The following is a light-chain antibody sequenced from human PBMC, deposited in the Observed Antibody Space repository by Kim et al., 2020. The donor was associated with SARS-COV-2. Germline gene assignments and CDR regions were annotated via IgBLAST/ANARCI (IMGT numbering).Light chain of an antibody. J-gene: IGKJ2*01. CDR2: KAS. V-gene: IGKV1-5*03. CDR3: QQYETSLYT. CDR1: QSISNW. Sequence: DIQMTQSPSTLSASVGDRVTITCRASQSISNWLAWYQHKPGKAPNLLIYKASSLESGVPSRFSGSGSGTEFTLTISSLQPDDFVTYYCQQYETSLYTFGQGTKLEI.